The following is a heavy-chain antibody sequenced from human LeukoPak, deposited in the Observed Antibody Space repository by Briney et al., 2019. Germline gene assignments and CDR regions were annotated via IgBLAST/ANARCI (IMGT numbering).Heavy chain of an antibody. V-gene: IGHV4-38-2*02. J-gene: IGHJ5*02. D-gene: IGHD3-22*01. CDR1: GYSISSGYY. CDR3: AIPKGGYYDSSGYHNWFDP. CDR2: TYHSGNT. Sequence: SETLSLTCTVSGYSISSGYYWGWIRQPPGKGLEWIGSTYHSGNTYYNPSLKSRVTISVETSKNQFSLKLSSVTAADTAVYYCAIPKGGYYDSSGYHNWFDPWGQGTLVTVSS.